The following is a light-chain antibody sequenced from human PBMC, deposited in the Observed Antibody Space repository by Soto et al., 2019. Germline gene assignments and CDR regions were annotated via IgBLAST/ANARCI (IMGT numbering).Light chain of an antibody. Sequence: QAVVTQSPSASGTPGQRVTISCSGSNSNIGSNAVNWYQQLPGTAPKLLIYRNNQRPSGVPDRFSGSKSGTSASLAISGLQSEDEADYYCAAWDASLSGPVFGGGTKLTVL. CDR3: AAWDASLSGPV. J-gene: IGLJ3*02. CDR2: RNN. CDR1: NSNIGSNA. V-gene: IGLV1-44*01.